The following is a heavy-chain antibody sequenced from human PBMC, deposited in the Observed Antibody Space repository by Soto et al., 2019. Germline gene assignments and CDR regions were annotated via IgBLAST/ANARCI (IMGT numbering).Heavy chain of an antibody. J-gene: IGHJ4*02. Sequence: PGGSLRLSCAASEFNFGNYAMSWVRQAPGKGLEWVSHITASGSTTYYADSVKGRFTISRDNSKNTMYLQMSALRADDTAIYFCAKDRGSGSGYYFDSWGQGTLVTVSS. V-gene: IGHV3-23*01. CDR3: AKDRGSGSGYYFDS. D-gene: IGHD1-26*01. CDR1: EFNFGNYA. CDR2: ITASGSTT.